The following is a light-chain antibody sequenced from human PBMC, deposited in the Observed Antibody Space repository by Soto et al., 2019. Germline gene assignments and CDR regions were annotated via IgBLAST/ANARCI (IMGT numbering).Light chain of an antibody. CDR3: QQYNNWPT. V-gene: IGKV3-15*01. Sequence: EIVMTQSPATLSVSPGERATLSCRASQSVSSNLAWYQQKPGQAPRLLIYGASTRATGIPARFSGSRSGTEFTLTISSLQSEDFAVSYCQQYNNWPTFGQGTKVEIK. CDR2: GAS. CDR1: QSVSSN. J-gene: IGKJ1*01.